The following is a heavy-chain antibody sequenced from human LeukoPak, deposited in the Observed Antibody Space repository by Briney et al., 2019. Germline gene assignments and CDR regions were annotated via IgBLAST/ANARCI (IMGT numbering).Heavy chain of an antibody. D-gene: IGHD3-9*01. Sequence: SETLSLTCAVSGGSISSSNWWSWVRQPPGKGLEWIGEIYHSGSTNYNPSLKSLVTISVDKSKNQFSLKLSSVTAADTAVYYCARDLYDILSGYYLLRGAFDIWGQGTMVTVSS. J-gene: IGHJ3*02. CDR1: GGSISSSNW. V-gene: IGHV4-4*02. CDR3: ARDLYDILSGYYLLRGAFDI. CDR2: IYHSGST.